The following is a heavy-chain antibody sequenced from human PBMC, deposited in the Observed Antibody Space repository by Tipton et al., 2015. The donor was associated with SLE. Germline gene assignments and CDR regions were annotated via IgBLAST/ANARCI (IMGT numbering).Heavy chain of an antibody. D-gene: IGHD6-13*01. V-gene: IGHV4-39*07. CDR1: GGSISSGSYY. CDR3: ARSSGYSSSWYKAFDI. J-gene: IGHJ3*02. CDR2: IYQSGGT. Sequence: TLSLTCTVSGGSISSGSYYWSWIRQPPGKGLEWIGSIYQSGGTYNNPSLKSRVTISVDTSKNQFSLKLSSVTAADTAVYYCARSSGYSSSWYKAFDIWGQGTMVTVSS.